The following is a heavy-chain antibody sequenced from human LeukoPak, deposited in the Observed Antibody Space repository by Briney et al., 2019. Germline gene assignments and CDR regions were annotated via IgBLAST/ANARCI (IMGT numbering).Heavy chain of an antibody. CDR1: GFTFSSYA. V-gene: IGHV3-30*04. J-gene: IGHJ5*02. Sequence: PGRSLRLSCVASGFTFSSYAMHWVRQAPGKGLEWVAVISYDGSNKYYADSVKGRFTISRDNSKNTLSLQMNGLRAEDTAVYYCARSYYYGSGSYYNNWFDPWGQGTLVTVSS. CDR2: ISYDGSNK. CDR3: ARSYYYGSGSYYNNWFDP. D-gene: IGHD3-10*01.